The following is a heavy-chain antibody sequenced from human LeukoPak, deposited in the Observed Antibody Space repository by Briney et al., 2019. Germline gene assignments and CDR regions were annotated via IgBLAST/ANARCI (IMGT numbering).Heavy chain of an antibody. CDR1: GGTFSSYA. J-gene: IGHJ4*02. V-gene: IGHV1-2*02. CDR3: ARYSLRSNWHFDY. Sequence: ASVKVSCKASGGTFSSYAISWVRQAPGQGLEWMGWINPNSGGTNYAQKFQGRVTMTRDTSISTLYMDLSSLRSDDTAVYYCARYSLRSNWHFDYWGQGTLVTVSS. D-gene: IGHD1-1*01. CDR2: INPNSGGT.